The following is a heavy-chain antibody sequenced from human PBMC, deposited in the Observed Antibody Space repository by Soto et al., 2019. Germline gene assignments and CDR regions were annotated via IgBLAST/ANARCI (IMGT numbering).Heavy chain of an antibody. V-gene: IGHV4-39*01. CDR1: GTSISSSSYY. J-gene: IGHJ3*02. CDR3: AKGGSGSYSNAFDI. CDR2: IYYSGST. D-gene: IGHD3-10*01. Sequence: SEALSLSCAVSGTSISSSSYYWGCIRQPQGKGLEWIGSIYYSGSTYYNPSLKSRVTISVDTSKNQFSLKLSSVTVADTAVYYCAKGGSGSYSNAFDIWGQGTMVT.